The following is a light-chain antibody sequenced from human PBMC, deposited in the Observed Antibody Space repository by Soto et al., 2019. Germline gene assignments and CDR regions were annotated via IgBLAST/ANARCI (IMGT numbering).Light chain of an antibody. J-gene: IGKJ1*01. V-gene: IGKV4-1*01. Sequence: DIVMTQSPDSLAVSLGERATINCKSSQSVLYSSNNNNYLAWYQQKSGQPPKLLVXWASTRESGVPDRFSGSGSGTDFTLTISSLQDEDVAVYYCQQYYSYHPWTFGQGTKVDIK. CDR3: QQYYSYHPWT. CDR1: QSVLYSSNNNNY. CDR2: WAS.